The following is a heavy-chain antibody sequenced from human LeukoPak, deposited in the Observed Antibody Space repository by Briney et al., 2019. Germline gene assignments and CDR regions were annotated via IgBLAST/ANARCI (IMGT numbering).Heavy chain of an antibody. CDR2: IYSDGRT. CDR3: ARDSGRFDVFDI. CDR1: GFTVSTNY. V-gene: IGHV3-53*01. J-gene: IGHJ3*02. D-gene: IGHD3-10*01. Sequence: GGSLRLSCAASGFTVSTNYMSWVRQAPGKGLEWVSVIYSDGRTYYADSVKGRFTISRDNSKNTLYLQMNSLRAEDTAVYYCARDSGRFDVFDIWGLGTMVTVSS.